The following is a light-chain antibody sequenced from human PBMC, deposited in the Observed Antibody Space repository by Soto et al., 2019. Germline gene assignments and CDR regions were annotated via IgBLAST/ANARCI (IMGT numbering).Light chain of an antibody. CDR1: QTISSY. V-gene: IGKV1-39*01. Sequence: DTQMTQSPSSLSASVGDRVTITCRASQTISSYLNWYQQKPGKVPKLLIYAASSLQSGVPSRFSGSGSGTDFSLTINSLQHEDFATYYCQQCYSNPYTFGQGTKLEIK. CDR3: QQCYSNPYT. J-gene: IGKJ2*01. CDR2: AAS.